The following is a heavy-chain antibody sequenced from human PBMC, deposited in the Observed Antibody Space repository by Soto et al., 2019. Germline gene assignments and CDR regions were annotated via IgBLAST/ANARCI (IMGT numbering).Heavy chain of an antibody. CDR3: ARDRRSGYYIPWFDP. D-gene: IGHD3-3*01. CDR2: ISYDGSNK. J-gene: IGHJ5*02. V-gene: IGHV3-30*03. Sequence: SLRLSCAASGFTFSSYGMHWVRQSPGKGLEWVAVISYDGSNKYYADSVKGRFTTSRDNSKNTLYLQMNSLRAEDTAVYYCARDRRSGYYIPWFDPWGQGTLVTVSS. CDR1: GFTFSSYG.